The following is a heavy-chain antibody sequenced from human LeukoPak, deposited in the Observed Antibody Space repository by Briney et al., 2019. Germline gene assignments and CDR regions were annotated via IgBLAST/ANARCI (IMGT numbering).Heavy chain of an antibody. J-gene: IGHJ4*02. CDR1: GFTFSKYW. D-gene: IGHD6-19*01. CDR2: INTDGTVT. V-gene: IGHV3-74*01. CDR3: ATKEWLAPPPDS. Sequence: GGSLRLSCAASGFTFSKYWMLWVRQAPGKGLESVSRINTDGTVTTYADSVKGRFTVSRDNADNTMFLQMNSVRDEDTAVYYCATKEWLAPPPDSWGQGTPVTVSS.